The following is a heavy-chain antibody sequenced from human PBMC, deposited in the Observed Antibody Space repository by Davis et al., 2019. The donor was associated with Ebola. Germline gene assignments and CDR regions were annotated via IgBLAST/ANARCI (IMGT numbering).Heavy chain of an antibody. CDR1: GFTFSSYG. V-gene: IGHV3-33*01. CDR2: IWYDGSNK. J-gene: IGHJ6*03. CDR3: ARDGVSDSSSSGDYYMDV. Sequence: GESLKISCAASGFTFSSYGMHWVRQAPGKGLEWVAVIWYDGSNKYYADSVKGRFTISRDNAKNSLYLQMNSLRDEDTAVYYCARDGVSDSSSSGDYYMDVWGEGTTVTVSS. D-gene: IGHD6-6*01.